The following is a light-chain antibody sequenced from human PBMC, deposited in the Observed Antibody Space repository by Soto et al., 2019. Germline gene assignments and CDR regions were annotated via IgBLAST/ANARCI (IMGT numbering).Light chain of an antibody. CDR3: MQALQTPWA. CDR1: QSLLQTNGYNY. CDR2: LGS. Sequence: DIVMTQSPLSLPVTPGEPASISCRSSQSLLQTNGYNYLDWYLQKPGQSRQLLIYLGSNRASGVPDRFSGSGSGTDFTLKISRVEAEDVGVYYCMQALQTPWAFGQGTKVEIK. J-gene: IGKJ1*01. V-gene: IGKV2-28*01.